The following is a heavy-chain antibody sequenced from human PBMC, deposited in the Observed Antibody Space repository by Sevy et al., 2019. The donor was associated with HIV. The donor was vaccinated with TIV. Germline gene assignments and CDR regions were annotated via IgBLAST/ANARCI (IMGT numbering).Heavy chain of an antibody. J-gene: IGHJ4*02. CDR2: LKSKADGGTV. CDR1: GFTFGDYA. Sequence: GGSLRLSCTTSGFTFGDYAMNWVRQAPGKGMEWVAFLKSKADGGTVEHAASVKGRFTISRDNSKRIAYLQMNDLTTEDTGVYYCTRWKGLQSILDYWGQGALVTVSS. D-gene: IGHD2-21*01. V-gene: IGHV3-49*04. CDR3: TRWKGLQSILDY.